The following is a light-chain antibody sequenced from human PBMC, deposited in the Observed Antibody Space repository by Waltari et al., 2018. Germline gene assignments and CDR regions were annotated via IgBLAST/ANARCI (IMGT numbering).Light chain of an antibody. CDR3: AAWDDSLNGFYV. J-gene: IGLJ1*01. V-gene: IGLV1-44*01. Sequence: QSVLTQPPSASGTPGQPVTISCSGTSSNAGSSTVIWYPQLPGTAPKLLIFSHNQRPSGVPDRFSGSKSGTSASLAISGLQSEDEADYFCAAWDDSLNGFYVFGTGTRVTVL. CDR1: SSNAGSST. CDR2: SHN.